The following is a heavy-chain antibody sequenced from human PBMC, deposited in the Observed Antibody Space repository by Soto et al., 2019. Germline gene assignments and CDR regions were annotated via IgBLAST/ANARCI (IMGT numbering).Heavy chain of an antibody. CDR3: AGDHLAYCGGDCFGYFDY. CDR1: GGTFSSYA. Sequence: QVQLVQSGAEVRKPESSVKVSCKASGGTFSSYAISWVRQAPGQGLEWMGGIIPIFGTATYAQKFQGRVAITAEEFTSTAYMELSSLRSEDTAVYYCAGDHLAYCGGDCFGYFDYWGQGTLVTVSS. CDR2: IIPIFGTA. J-gene: IGHJ4*02. V-gene: IGHV1-69*01. D-gene: IGHD2-21*02.